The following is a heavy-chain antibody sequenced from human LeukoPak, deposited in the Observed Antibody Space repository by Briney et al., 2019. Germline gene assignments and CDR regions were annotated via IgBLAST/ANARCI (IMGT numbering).Heavy chain of an antibody. J-gene: IGHJ6*03. Sequence: SETLSLTCTVSGGSISSYHWSWIRQPPGKGLEWIGYIYYSGSTNYNPSLKSRVTISVDTSKNQFSLKLSSVTAADTAVYYCARAVLSPHYYYYYMDVWGKGTTVAVSS. CDR3: ARAVLSPHYYYYYMDV. V-gene: IGHV4-59*01. CDR2: IYYSGST. D-gene: IGHD3-16*01. CDR1: GGSISSYH.